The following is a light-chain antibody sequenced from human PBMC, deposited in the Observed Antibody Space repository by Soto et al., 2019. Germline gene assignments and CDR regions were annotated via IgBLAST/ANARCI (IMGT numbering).Light chain of an antibody. CDR2: EVT. CDR1: SNDIGGFNF. J-gene: IGLJ1*01. V-gene: IGLV2-14*01. Sequence: QSVLTQPASVSGSPGQSITISCTGTSNDIGGFNFVSWFQRHPGKAPKLIIYEVTNRPSGISNRFSGSKFGNTASLTISGLQAEDEADYFCSSHISMNTLFVFGSGTKVTVL. CDR3: SSHISMNTLFV.